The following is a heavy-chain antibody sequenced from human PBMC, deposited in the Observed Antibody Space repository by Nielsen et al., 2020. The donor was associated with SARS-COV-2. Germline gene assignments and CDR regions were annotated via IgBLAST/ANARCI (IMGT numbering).Heavy chain of an antibody. J-gene: IGHJ4*02. CDR1: GFSFSSYA. Sequence: GESLKISCAASGFSFSSYAMHWVRQAPGKGLEWVAVISYDGSSKSYADSVKGRFTISRDNAKNTLYLQMNSLRAEDTAVYYCARLRDDGYYFDTGPYDYWGQGTLVTVSS. CDR3: ARLRDDGYYFDTGPYDY. V-gene: IGHV3-30*04. D-gene: IGHD3-22*01. CDR2: ISYDGSSK.